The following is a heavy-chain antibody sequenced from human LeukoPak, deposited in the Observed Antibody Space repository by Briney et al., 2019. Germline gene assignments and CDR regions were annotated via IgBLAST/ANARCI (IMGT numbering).Heavy chain of an antibody. CDR2: ISGSGGST. V-gene: IGHV3-23*01. D-gene: IGHD3-22*01. Sequence: GGSLRLSCAASGFTFSSYAMHWVRQAPGKGLEWVSAISGSGGSTYYADSVKGRFTISRDNSKNTLYLQMNSLRAEDTAVYYCAKDSSGYYAQDALDIWGQGTMVTVSS. CDR3: AKDSSGYYAQDALDI. CDR1: GFTFSSYA. J-gene: IGHJ3*02.